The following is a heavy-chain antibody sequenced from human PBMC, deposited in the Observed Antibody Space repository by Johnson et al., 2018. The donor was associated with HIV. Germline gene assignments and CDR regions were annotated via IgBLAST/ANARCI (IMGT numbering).Heavy chain of an antibody. V-gene: IGHV3-30*04. Sequence: QVQLVESGGGLIQPGGSLRLSCAASGFTFSSYAMHWVRQAPGKGLEWVAVISYDGSDKYHADSVKGRFTISRDSSKNTLYLEMNTLRPEDTAMYYCARDKPIVVVMKSDAFDIWGQGTMVTVSS. CDR2: ISYDGSDK. CDR3: ARDKPIVVVMKSDAFDI. J-gene: IGHJ3*02. CDR1: GFTFSSYA. D-gene: IGHD3-22*01.